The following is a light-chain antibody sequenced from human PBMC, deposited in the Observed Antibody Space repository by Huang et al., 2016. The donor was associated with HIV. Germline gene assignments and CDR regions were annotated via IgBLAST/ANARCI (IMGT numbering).Light chain of an antibody. CDR1: QDISNY. Sequence: DIQMTQSPSSLSASVGDRVTITCQASQDISNYLNWYQQKPGKAPKLLIYDASNLETGVPSRFSGSGSRTDFTFTISSLQPEDIATYYYQQYDNLYTFGQGTKLEI. J-gene: IGKJ2*01. CDR2: DAS. CDR3: QQYDNLYT. V-gene: IGKV1-33*01.